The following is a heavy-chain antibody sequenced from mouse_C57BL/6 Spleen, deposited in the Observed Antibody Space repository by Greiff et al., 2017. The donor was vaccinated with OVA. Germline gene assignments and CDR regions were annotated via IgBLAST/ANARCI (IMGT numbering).Heavy chain of an antibody. V-gene: IGHV1-7*01. CDR2: INPSSGYT. D-gene: IGHD1-1*01. CDR1: GYTFTSYW. J-gene: IGHJ2*01. CDR3: ARAVTTVVPRFDY. Sequence: QVQLQQSGAELAKPGASVKLSCKASGYTFTSYWMHWVKQRPGQGLEWIGYINPSSGYTKYNQKFKDKATLTADKSSSTAYMQLSSLTYEDSAVYYCARAVTTVVPRFDYWGQGTTLTVSS.